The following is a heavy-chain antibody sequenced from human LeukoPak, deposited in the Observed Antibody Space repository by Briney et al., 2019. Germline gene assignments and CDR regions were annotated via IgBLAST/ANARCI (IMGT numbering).Heavy chain of an antibody. V-gene: IGHV1-18*01. J-gene: IGHJ4*02. Sequence: GASVKVSCKASGYTFTSYGISWVRQAPGQGLEWMGWISAYNGNTNYAQKLQGRVTMTTDTSTSTAYMELRSLRSDDTAVYYCAREVYYDDHDRIDYWGQGTLVTVSS. CDR2: ISAYNGNT. CDR3: AREVYYDDHDRIDY. D-gene: IGHD3-22*01. CDR1: GYTFTSYG.